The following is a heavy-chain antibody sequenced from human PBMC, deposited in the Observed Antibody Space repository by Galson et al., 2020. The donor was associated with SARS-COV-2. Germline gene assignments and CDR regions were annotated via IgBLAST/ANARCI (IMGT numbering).Heavy chain of an antibody. D-gene: IGHD2-2*03. J-gene: IGHJ6*03. V-gene: IGHV1-69*13. CDR2: IIPIFGTA. CDR3: ARDRGYCSSTSCSPGSNYYYYMDV. CDR1: GGTFSSYA. Sequence: SVKVSCKASGGTFSSYAISWVRQAPGQGLEWMGGIIPIFGTANYAQKFQGRVTITADESTSTAYMELSSPRSEDTAVYYCARDRGYCSSTSCSPGSNYYYYMDVWGKGTTVTVSS.